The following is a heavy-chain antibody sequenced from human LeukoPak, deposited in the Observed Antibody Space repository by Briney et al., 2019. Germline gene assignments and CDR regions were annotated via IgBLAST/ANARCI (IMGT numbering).Heavy chain of an antibody. Sequence: GGSLRLSCSASGFTFSSYAMHWVRQAPGKGLEYVSAISSNGGSTYYADSVKGRFTISRDNSKNTLCLQMSSLRAEDTAVYYCVKDYNWNIFHYWGQGTLVTVSS. V-gene: IGHV3-64D*09. CDR2: ISSNGGST. J-gene: IGHJ4*02. CDR3: VKDYNWNIFHY. D-gene: IGHD1/OR15-1a*01. CDR1: GFTFSSYA.